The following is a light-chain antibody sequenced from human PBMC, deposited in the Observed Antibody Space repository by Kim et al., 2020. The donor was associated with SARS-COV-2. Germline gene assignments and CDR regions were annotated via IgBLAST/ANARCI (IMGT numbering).Light chain of an antibody. CDR3: NSYTSSDTWI. Sequence: GQSITISCTGTSSDIGGYNCVSWLQQHPGKAPKVMIYDVTKRPSGVSNRFSGSKSGTTASLTISGLQTEDEADYYCNSYTSSDTWIFGGGTKVTVL. J-gene: IGLJ2*01. CDR1: SSDIGGYNC. V-gene: IGLV2-14*04. CDR2: DVT.